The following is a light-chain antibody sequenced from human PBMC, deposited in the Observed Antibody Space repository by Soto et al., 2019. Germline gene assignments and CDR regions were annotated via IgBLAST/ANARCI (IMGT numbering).Light chain of an antibody. CDR2: DAS. V-gene: IGKV3-15*01. J-gene: IGKJ4*01. Sequence: EIVMTQSPATLSVSPGDRATLSCRASQSITSNLAWYQQKPGQAPRLLIYDASTRATGIPARFSGSGSVTEFTLTISCLQSEDFALYFCQQYNNWPPTTFGGGTKVEIK. CDR1: QSITSN. CDR3: QQYNNWPPTT.